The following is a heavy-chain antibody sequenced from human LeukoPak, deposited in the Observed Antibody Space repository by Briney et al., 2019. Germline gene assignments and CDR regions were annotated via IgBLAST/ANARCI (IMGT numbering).Heavy chain of an antibody. CDR1: EYTFTNYW. CDR2: IYPGDSDT. V-gene: IGHV5-51*01. J-gene: IGHJ3*02. Sequence: GESLKISGMGSEYTFTNYWIAWVRQMPGKDLEWMGIIYPGDSDTRYSPSFQGQVTISADKSISTAYLQWNSLKASDTAMYYCARHRTQWNTDAFHIWGQGTMVTVSS. D-gene: IGHD1-1*01. CDR3: ARHRTQWNTDAFHI.